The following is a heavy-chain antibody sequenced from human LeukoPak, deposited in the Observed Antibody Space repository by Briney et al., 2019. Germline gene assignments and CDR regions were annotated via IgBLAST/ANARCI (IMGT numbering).Heavy chain of an antibody. CDR1: GDSISSYY. CDR3: ARGVPGYCSSTSCYVINWFDP. Sequence: SETLSLTCTVSGDSISSYYWSWIRQPPGKGLEWIGEINHSGSTNYNPSLKSRATISVDTSKNQFSLKLSSVTAAAPAVYYCARGVPGYCSSTSCYVINWFDPWGQGTLVTVSS. CDR2: INHSGST. V-gene: IGHV4-34*01. J-gene: IGHJ5*02. D-gene: IGHD2-2*01.